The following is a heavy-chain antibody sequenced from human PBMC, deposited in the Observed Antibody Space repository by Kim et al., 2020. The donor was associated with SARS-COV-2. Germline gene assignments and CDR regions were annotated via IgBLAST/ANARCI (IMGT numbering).Heavy chain of an antibody. D-gene: IGHD6-19*01. Sequence: ASVKVSCTASGYTFTDYYLHWVRQAPGQGLEWMGWINSYSGDTKTAQKFQGRVTMTRDTSITTVYMELRRLRFDDTAMYFCARVEFGYNSASLDQWGQGRLVTVS. CDR1: GYTFTDYY. J-gene: IGHJ4*02. CDR2: INSYSGDT. CDR3: ARVEFGYNSASLDQ. V-gene: IGHV1-2*02.